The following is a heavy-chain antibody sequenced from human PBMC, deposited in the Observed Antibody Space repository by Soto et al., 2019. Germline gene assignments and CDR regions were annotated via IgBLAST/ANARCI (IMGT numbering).Heavy chain of an antibody. CDR3: ASIRGYSGPRTRGPNFDY. Sequence: QVQLVESGGGVVQPGRSLRLSCAASGFTFSSYAMHWVRQAPGKGLEWVAVISYDGSNKYYADSVKGRFTISRDNSKNRLYLQMNSLRAEDTAVYYCASIRGYSGPRTRGPNFDYWGQGTLVTVSS. CDR1: GFTFSSYA. V-gene: IGHV3-30-3*01. J-gene: IGHJ4*02. CDR2: ISYDGSNK. D-gene: IGHD5-12*01.